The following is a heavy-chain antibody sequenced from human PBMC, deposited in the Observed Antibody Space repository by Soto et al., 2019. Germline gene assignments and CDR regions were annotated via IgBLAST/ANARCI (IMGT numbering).Heavy chain of an antibody. J-gene: IGHJ4*02. CDR3: AKEIGPNGVAGSGWYGFDY. CDR1: GFTFDDYD. Sequence: PGGSMRLSCAGSGFTFDDYDMHWVRQVPGKGLEWVSGISWNSGRIAYADSVKGRFTISRDNAKNSLYLQMNTLRVADTALYYCAKEIGPNGVAGSGWYGFDYWGQGALVTGSS. D-gene: IGHD6-19*01. V-gene: IGHV3-9*01. CDR2: ISWNSGRI.